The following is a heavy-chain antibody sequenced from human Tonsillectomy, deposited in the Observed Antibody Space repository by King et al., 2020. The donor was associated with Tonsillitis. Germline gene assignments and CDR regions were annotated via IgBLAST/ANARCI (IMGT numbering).Heavy chain of an antibody. Sequence: VQLVESGAEVKKPGASVTVSCEASGYTFSNYDIMWVRQATGQGLEWVGWMNPNSGNAGSAQMFQGRVTMTRSTSITTAYMELSGLRSEDTAVYYCTRAHCGDGRCAWFGPWGQGTLVTVSP. D-gene: IGHD2-15*01. V-gene: IGHV1-8*01. CDR1: GYTFSNYD. CDR2: MNPNSGNA. J-gene: IGHJ5*02. CDR3: TRAHCGDGRCAWFGP.